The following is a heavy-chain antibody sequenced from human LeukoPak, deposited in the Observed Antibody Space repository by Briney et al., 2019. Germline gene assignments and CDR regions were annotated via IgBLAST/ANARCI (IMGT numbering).Heavy chain of an antibody. CDR2: IYYSGST. CDR1: GGSISSSSYY. Sequence: SQTLSLTCTVSGGSISSSSYYWGWIRQPPGKGLEWIGSIYYSGSTYYNPSLKSRVTISVDTSKNQFSLKLSSVTAADTAVYYCARSLIVVVTAAWYFDLWGRGTLVTVSS. J-gene: IGHJ2*01. V-gene: IGHV4-39*01. D-gene: IGHD2-21*02. CDR3: ARSLIVVVTAAWYFDL.